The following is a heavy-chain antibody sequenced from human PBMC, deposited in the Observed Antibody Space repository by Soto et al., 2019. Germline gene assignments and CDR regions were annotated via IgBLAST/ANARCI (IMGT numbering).Heavy chain of an antibody. V-gene: IGHV4-59*01. D-gene: IGHD3-10*01. CDR1: GGSITSYY. Sequence: QVRLQESGRGLVKPLETLSLTCTVPGGSITSYYWSWVRQPPGKGLEWIGYIYYNGNINYNPSLKSRLTISLDTSKNQFSLRLSSVTAADTAVYYCATGRVYFGSEYWGQGTLVTVSS. J-gene: IGHJ4*02. CDR2: IYYNGNI. CDR3: ATGRVYFGSEY.